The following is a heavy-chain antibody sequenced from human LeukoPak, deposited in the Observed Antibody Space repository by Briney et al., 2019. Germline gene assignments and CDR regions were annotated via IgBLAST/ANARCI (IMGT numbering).Heavy chain of an antibody. D-gene: IGHD6-19*01. CDR3: ARDSSGWYDESWFDR. CDR2: ISCSDGST. CDR1: GFTFSSYA. Sequence: GGSLRLSCAASGFTFSSYAMSWVRQAPGKVLEWVSAISCSDGSTYYADSVKGRFTISKDNSKNSLYLQMNSLRTEDTALYYCARDSSGWYDESWFDRWGEGRLVTVSS. J-gene: IGHJ5*02. V-gene: IGHV3-23*01.